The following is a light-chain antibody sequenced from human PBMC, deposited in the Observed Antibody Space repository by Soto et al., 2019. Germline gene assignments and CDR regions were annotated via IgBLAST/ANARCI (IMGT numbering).Light chain of an antibody. CDR2: GAS. V-gene: IGKV3-11*01. J-gene: IGKJ4*01. CDR3: QPYNNWPLT. CDR1: QSVSNY. Sequence: EIVLTQSPATLSLSPGERATLSCRASQSVSNYLAWYQQKPGQTPRLLIYGASNRATGIPARFSGSGSGTDYTLTISSLQSEDFAVYYCQPYNNWPLTFGGGTKVDIK.